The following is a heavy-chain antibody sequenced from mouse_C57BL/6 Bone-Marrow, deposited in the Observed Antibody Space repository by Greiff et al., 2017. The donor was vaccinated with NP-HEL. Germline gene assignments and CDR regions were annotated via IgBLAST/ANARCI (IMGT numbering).Heavy chain of an antibody. CDR2: IWWDDDK. CDR1: GFSLSTFGMG. V-gene: IGHV8-8*01. D-gene: IGHD2-1*01. CDR3: ARIANPLLWHYYAMDY. Sequence: QVTLKECGPGILQPSQTLSLTCSFSGFSLSTFGMGVGWIRQPSGKGLEWLAHIWWDDDKYYNPALKSRLTISKDTSKNQVFLKIANVYTADTDTYYCARIANPLLWHYYAMDYWGQGTSVTVSS. J-gene: IGHJ4*01.